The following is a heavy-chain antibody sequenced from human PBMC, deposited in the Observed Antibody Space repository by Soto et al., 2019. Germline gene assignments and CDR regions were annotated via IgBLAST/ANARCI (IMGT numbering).Heavy chain of an antibody. CDR1: GFTFSSYA. V-gene: IGHV3-23*01. J-gene: IGHJ4*02. Sequence: EVQLLESGGGLVQPGGSLRLSCAASGFTFSSYAMSWVRQAPGKGLEWVSAISGNGGSTYYADSVKGRFTISRDNSKNTLYLQMNSLRAEDTAVYYCASRRAMIVVGYFDYWGQGTLVTVSS. D-gene: IGHD3-22*01. CDR3: ASRRAMIVVGYFDY. CDR2: ISGNGGST.